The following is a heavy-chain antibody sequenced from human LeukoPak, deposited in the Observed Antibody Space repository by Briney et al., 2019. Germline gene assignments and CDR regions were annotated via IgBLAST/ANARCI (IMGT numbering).Heavy chain of an antibody. D-gene: IGHD3-22*01. Sequence: GGSLRLSCAASGFTVSSNYMSWVRQAPGKGLEWVSGISWNSGSIGYADSVKGRFTISRDNAKNSLYLQMNSLRAEDTALYYCAKGHRNYYDSSGPFDYWGQGTLVTVSS. CDR2: ISWNSGSI. CDR3: AKGHRNYYDSSGPFDY. CDR1: GFTVSSNY. J-gene: IGHJ4*02. V-gene: IGHV3-9*01.